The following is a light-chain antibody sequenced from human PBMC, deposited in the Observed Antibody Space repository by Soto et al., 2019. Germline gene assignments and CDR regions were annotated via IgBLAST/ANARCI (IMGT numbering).Light chain of an antibody. CDR1: QSVSSN. V-gene: IGKV3-15*01. Sequence: ETVLTQSPATLSVSPGERATLSCRASQSVSSNLAWYQQKPGQAPRLLIYGASTRATGIPARFSGSGSGTEFTLTISSLQSEDFAVYYCQQYNNRRTFGQGTKVDIK. J-gene: IGKJ1*01. CDR3: QQYNNRRT. CDR2: GAS.